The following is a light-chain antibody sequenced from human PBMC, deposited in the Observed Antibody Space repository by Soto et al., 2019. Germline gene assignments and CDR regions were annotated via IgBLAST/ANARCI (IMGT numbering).Light chain of an antibody. CDR3: AAWDDSLSGLYV. CDR1: SSDVGGYNY. CDR2: DVS. Sequence: ALTQPRSVSGSPGQSVTISCTGTSSDVGGYNYVSWYQQHPGKAPKLMIYDVSKRPSGVPDRFSGSKSGNTASLTISGLQAEDEADYYCAAWDDSLSGLYVFGTGTKLTVL. J-gene: IGLJ1*01. V-gene: IGLV2-11*01.